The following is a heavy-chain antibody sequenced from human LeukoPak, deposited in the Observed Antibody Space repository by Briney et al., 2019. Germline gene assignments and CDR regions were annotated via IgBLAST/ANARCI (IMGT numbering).Heavy chain of an antibody. Sequence: GGSLRLSCAASGFTFSDYWMHWVRQVPGKGPLWVSHVTGDATSTRYVESVKGRFTISRDNAKNTLYLQMNTLRAEDTAVYFCARHNYYQFDYWGQGTLVTASS. V-gene: IGHV3-74*01. CDR2: VTGDATST. J-gene: IGHJ4*02. CDR3: ARHNYYQFDY. CDR1: GFTFSDYW. D-gene: IGHD1-1*01.